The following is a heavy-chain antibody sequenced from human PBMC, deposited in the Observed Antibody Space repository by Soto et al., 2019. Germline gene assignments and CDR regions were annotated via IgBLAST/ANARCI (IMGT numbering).Heavy chain of an antibody. Sequence: GGSLRLSCAASGFMFSAYTMSWVRQAPGKGLEWLSSITSNSDHIDYADSVRGRFTVSRDNARKSLYLQMDSLGAEDTGVYYCGTPYYYNHWGPGTLVTVSS. V-gene: IGHV3-21*01. CDR2: ITSNSDHI. CDR3: GTPYYYNH. CDR1: GFMFSAYT. J-gene: IGHJ4*02.